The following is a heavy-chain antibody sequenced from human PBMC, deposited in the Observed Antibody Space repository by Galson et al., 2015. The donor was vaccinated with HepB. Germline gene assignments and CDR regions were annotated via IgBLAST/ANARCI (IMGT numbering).Heavy chain of an antibody. CDR3: ARDWGRRNDFWSGYYSADAFDI. V-gene: IGHV1-18*01. J-gene: IGHJ3*02. CDR2: ISAYNGNT. CDR1: GYTFTSYG. D-gene: IGHD3-3*01. Sequence: SVKVSCKASGYTFTSYGISWVRQAPGQGLEWMGWISAYNGNTNYAQKLQGRVTMTTDTSTSTAYMELRSLRSDDTAVYYCARDWGRRNDFWSGYYSADAFDIWGQGTMVTVSS.